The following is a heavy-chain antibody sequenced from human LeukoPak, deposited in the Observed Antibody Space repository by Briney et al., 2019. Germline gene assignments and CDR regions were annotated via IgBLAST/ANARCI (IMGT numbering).Heavy chain of an antibody. CDR2: FDPEDGET. Sequence: ASVKVSCKVSGYTLTELSMHWVRQAPGKGLGWMGGFDPEDGETIYAQKFQGRVTMTEDTSTDTAYMELSSLRSEDTAVYYCATDIVVVPAAILRDYWGQGTLVTVSS. CDR1: GYTLTELS. D-gene: IGHD2-2*02. CDR3: ATDIVVVPAAILRDY. V-gene: IGHV1-24*01. J-gene: IGHJ4*02.